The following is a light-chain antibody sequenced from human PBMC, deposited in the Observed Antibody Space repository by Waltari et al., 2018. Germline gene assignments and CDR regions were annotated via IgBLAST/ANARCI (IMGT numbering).Light chain of an antibody. J-gene: IGKJ1*01. Sequence: IQMTQSPSALSASVGDRVTTTCRASQSISTWLAWYQQKPGKAPKLLIYTASSLQTGVPSRFSGSGSGTEFTLTISSLQPDDFATYYCQQYNTYPWTFGQGTKVEIK. CDR1: QSISTW. CDR3: QQYNTYPWT. CDR2: TAS. V-gene: IGKV1-5*03.